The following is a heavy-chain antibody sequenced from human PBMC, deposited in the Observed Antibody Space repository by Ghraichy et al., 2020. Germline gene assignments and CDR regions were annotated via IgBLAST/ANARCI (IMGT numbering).Heavy chain of an antibody. V-gene: IGHV1-69*05. J-gene: IGHJ4*02. CDR3: AREQGGHGYTSDY. CDR1: GAHVSTPV. Sequence: SVKVSCKISGAHVSTPVTNSERESRLLGQKWMGGIIPIKGAANYAQKFQGRVTMTTDESTSTAYMELTSLRSEDTAVYYCAREQGGHGYTSDYWSQ. D-gene: IGHD5-24*01. CDR2: IIPIKGAA.